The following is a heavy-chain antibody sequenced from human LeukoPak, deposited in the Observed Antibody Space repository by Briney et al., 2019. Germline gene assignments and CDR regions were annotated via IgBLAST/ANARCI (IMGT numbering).Heavy chain of an antibody. CDR3: ARGGTMVRYIYYFDY. J-gene: IGHJ4*02. CDR1: GGSISSYY. D-gene: IGHD3-10*01. Sequence: KTSETLSLTCTVSGGSISSYYWGWIRQPPGKGLEWIGSIYYSGSTYYNPSLKSRVTMSVDTSKNQSSLKLSSVTAADTAVYYCARGGTMVRYIYYFDYWGQGTLVTVSS. CDR2: IYYSGST. V-gene: IGHV4-39*07.